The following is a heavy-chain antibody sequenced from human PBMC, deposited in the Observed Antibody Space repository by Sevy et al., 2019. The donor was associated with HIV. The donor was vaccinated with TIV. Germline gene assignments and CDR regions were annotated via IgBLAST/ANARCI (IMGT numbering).Heavy chain of an antibody. CDR2: IRSEAYGGTT. V-gene: IGHV3-49*03. CDR1: GFTFGDYA. D-gene: IGHD3-10*01. Sequence: GGSLRLSCAGSGFTFGDYAMNWYRQAPGKGLEWVGFIRSEAYGGTTKNAASLKGRFTISRDDSKNTAYLEMSSLKIEDTAVYYCTGVRAFMDYYSGWGSFGAFDIWGQGTMVTVSS. J-gene: IGHJ3*02. CDR3: TGVRAFMDYYSGWGSFGAFDI.